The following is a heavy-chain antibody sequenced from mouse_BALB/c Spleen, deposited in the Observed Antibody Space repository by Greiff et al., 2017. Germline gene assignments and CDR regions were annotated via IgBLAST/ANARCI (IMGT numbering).Heavy chain of an antibody. D-gene: IGHD2-3*01. Sequence: VKLQESGPGLVQPSQSLSITCTVSGFSLTSYGVHWVRQSPGKGLEWLGVIWSGGSTDYNAAFISRLSISKDNSTSQVFFKMNSLQADDTAIYYCARNWGGWSWFAYWGQGTLVTVSA. CDR1: GFSLTSYG. V-gene: IGHV2-4-1*01. CDR2: IWSGGST. CDR3: ARNWGGWSWFAY. J-gene: IGHJ3*01.